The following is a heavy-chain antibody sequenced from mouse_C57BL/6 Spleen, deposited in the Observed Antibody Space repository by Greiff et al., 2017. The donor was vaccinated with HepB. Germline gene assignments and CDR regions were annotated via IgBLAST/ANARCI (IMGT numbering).Heavy chain of an antibody. D-gene: IGHD1-1*01. CDR1: GFTFSSYG. J-gene: IGHJ2*01. CDR2: ISSGGSYT. Sequence: EVQRVESGGDLVKPGGSLKLSCAASGFTFSSYGMSWVRQTPDKRLEWVATISSGGSYTYYPDSVKGRFTISRDNAKNTLYLQMSSLKSEDTAMYYCARQDYYGSPYYFDYWGQGTTLTVSS. V-gene: IGHV5-6*01. CDR3: ARQDYYGSPYYFDY.